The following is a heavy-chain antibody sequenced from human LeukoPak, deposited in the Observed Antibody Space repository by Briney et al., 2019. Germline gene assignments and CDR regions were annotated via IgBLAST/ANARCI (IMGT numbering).Heavy chain of an antibody. V-gene: IGHV1-46*01. J-gene: IGHJ6*02. CDR1: GYTFTSYY. CDR3: ARERIDDCSSTSCYRDYHCGMDV. Sequence: GASVTVSCTASGYTFTSYYMHWVRQAPGQGLEWMGIINPSGGSTSYAQKFQGRVTMTRDTSTSTVYMELSSLRSEDTAVYYCARERIDDCSSTSCYRDYHCGMDVWGQGTTVTVSS. D-gene: IGHD2-2*02. CDR2: INPSGGST.